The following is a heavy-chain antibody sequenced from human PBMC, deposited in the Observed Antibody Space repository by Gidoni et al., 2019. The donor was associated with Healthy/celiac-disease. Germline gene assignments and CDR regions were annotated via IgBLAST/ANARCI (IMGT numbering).Heavy chain of an antibody. J-gene: IGHJ4*02. D-gene: IGHD6-13*01. CDR2: ISYDGRNK. CDR1: GFTFSCYG. Sequence: QVQLVESGGGVVQPGRSLRLSCAASGFTFSCYGMHWVRQAPGKGLAWVAVISYDGRNKYYADSVKGRFTISRDNSKNTLYLQMNSLKAEDTAVYYCAQESISAAALDYWGQGTLVTVSS. CDR3: AQESISAAALDY. V-gene: IGHV3-30*18.